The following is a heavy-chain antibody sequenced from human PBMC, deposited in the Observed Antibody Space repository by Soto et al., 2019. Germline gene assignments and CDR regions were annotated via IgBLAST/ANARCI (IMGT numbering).Heavy chain of an antibody. J-gene: IGHJ4*02. CDR2: ISYTGGT. V-gene: IGHV4-59*01. CDR3: ARDGSGSYSPPFDY. Sequence: PAETLSLTCTVSGGSISSFYWSWIRQPPGKGLEYIGYISYTGGTNYNPSLKSRVTISVDTSKNQFSLKLSSVTAADTAVYYCARDGSGSYSPPFDYWGQGTLVTVSS. CDR1: GGSISSFY. D-gene: IGHD3-10*01.